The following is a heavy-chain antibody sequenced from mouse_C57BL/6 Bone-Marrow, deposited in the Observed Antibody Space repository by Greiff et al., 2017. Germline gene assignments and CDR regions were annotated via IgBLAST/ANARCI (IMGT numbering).Heavy chain of an antibody. J-gene: IGHJ3*01. CDR1: GFSLSTSGMG. CDR3: ARRRSYGWFAY. CDR2: IYWDDHK. V-gene: IGHV8-12*01. D-gene: IGHD1-1*01. Sequence: QVTLKESGPGILQSSQTLSLTCSFSGFSLSTSGMGVSWIRQPSGKGLEWLAHIYWDDHKRYNPSLKRRLTIYKDTSRNQVFLKNTSVDTADTATYYCARRRSYGWFAYWGQGTLVTVSA.